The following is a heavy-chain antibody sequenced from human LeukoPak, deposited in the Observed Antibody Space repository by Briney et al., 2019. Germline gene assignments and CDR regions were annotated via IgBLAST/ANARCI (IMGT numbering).Heavy chain of an antibody. Sequence: SETLSLTCTVSGGSISSYYWSWLRQPAGKGLEWIGRIYTSGSTNYNPSLNSQVTMSVDTSKNQYSLKLSSVTAADTAVYYCARVRTPYYDFWSGYYGSWFDPWGQGTLVTVSS. CDR2: IYTSGST. V-gene: IGHV4-4*07. D-gene: IGHD3-3*01. CDR1: GGSISSYY. J-gene: IGHJ5*02. CDR3: ARVRTPYYDFWSGYYGSWFDP.